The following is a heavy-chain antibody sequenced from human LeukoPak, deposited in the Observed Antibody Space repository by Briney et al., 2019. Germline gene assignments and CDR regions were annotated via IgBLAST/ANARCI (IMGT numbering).Heavy chain of an antibody. CDR3: VRAVAEPTGGHEDFDC. CDR1: GGYISSSAYF. CDR2: MSYGGNA. J-gene: IGHJ4*02. V-gene: IGHV4-39*01. Sequence: KPSETLSLTCTVSGGYISSSAYFWGWIRQPPGKGLEWIGTMSYGGNAYYNPSHMSRVTMSVDTSKSQLSLNLRSVTAADTAVYYCVRAVAEPTGGHEDFDCWGQGTLVTVSS. D-gene: IGHD2-2*01.